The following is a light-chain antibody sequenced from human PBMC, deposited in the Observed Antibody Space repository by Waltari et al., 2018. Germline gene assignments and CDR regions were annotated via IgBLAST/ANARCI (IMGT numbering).Light chain of an antibody. Sequence: DRVTITCRASQSISSYLNWYQQKPGKAPKLLIYAASSLQSGVPSRFSGSGSGTDFTLTISSLQPEDFATYYCQQSYSTPFTFGPGTKVDIK. J-gene: IGKJ3*01. V-gene: IGKV1-39*01. CDR1: QSISSY. CDR3: QQSYSTPFT. CDR2: AAS.